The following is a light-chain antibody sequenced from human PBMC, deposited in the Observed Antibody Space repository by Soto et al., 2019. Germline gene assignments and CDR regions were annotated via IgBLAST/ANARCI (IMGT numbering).Light chain of an antibody. CDR3: QHYGSSLWT. J-gene: IGKJ1*01. V-gene: IGKV3-20*01. CDR1: QSISFW. CDR2: GAS. Sequence: NQSPSSMSASVGDTVTITCGTNQSISFWLNWYQQKPGQAPRLLIYGASSRATGIPDRFSGSGSGTDFTLTINRLENEDFAVYFRQHYGSSLWTFGQGTKVDIK.